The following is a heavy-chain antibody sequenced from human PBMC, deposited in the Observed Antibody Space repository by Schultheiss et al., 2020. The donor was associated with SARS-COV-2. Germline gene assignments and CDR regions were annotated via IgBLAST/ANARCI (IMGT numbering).Heavy chain of an antibody. CDR1: GVSMSSSSYY. D-gene: IGHD3-10*01. V-gene: IGHV4-39*01. J-gene: IGHJ6*03. CDR2: IYYNGNT. CDR3: ARYIVHYYGSGWGTRYYYYYMDV. Sequence: SETLSLTCTVSGVSMSSSSYYWGWIRQPPGKGLEWIGSIYYNGNTFYNASLESRVTIYIDTSKMQFSLRLSSVTAADTAVYYCARYIVHYYGSGWGTRYYYYYMDVWGKGTTVTVSS.